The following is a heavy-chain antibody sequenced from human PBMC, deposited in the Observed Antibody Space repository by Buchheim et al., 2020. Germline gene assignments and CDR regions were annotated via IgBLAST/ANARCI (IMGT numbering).Heavy chain of an antibody. J-gene: IGHJ4*02. Sequence: QLQLQESGPGLVKPSETLSFICTVLGGSISSSDFYWGWSRQPPGKGLEWIGNIFYSGSTYYTPSLKSRVTITVHTSKNKFSLKLSSITAADTAVYYCARDIRRGSGMVAATSPFDYWGQGIL. CDR1: GGSISSSDFY. CDR2: IFYSGST. CDR3: ARDIRRGSGMVAATSPFDY. D-gene: IGHD2-15*01. V-gene: IGHV4-39*07.